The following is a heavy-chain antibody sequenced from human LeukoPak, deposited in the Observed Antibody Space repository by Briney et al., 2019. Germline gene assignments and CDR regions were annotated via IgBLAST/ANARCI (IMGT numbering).Heavy chain of an antibody. J-gene: IGHJ4*02. Sequence: GGSLRLSCAASRFTFISYAMSWVRQAPGKGREGVSGISGSGSSTYYPHSPKGRFTISRDNSKNTLYLQMTSLRAEDTAVYYCAKEGAIAFDHWGQGTLVTVSS. CDR2: ISGSGSST. CDR3: AKEGAIAFDH. D-gene: IGHD2-21*01. CDR1: RFTFISYA. V-gene: IGHV3-23*01.